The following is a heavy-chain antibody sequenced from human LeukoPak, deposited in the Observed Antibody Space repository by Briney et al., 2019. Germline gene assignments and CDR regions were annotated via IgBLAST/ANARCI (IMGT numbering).Heavy chain of an antibody. CDR2: ISHDGSDK. D-gene: IGHD3-10*01. CDR3: ARDHNYYGSGTDYYYYYYMDV. Sequence: GGSLRLSCAASGFTFSNYAMHWVRQAPGKGLEWVAVISHDGSDKYYADSVKGRFSISRDNSKNKVYLQMNSLRAEDTAVYYCARDHNYYGSGTDYYYYYYMDVWGKGTTVTVSS. CDR1: GFTFSNYA. J-gene: IGHJ6*03. V-gene: IGHV3-30*04.